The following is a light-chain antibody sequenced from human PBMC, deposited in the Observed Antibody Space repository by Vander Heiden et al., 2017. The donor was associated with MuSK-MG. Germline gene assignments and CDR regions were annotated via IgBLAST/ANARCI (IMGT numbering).Light chain of an antibody. CDR2: AAS. Sequence: DIQMTRSPSSLSASVGDRVTITCRASQSISSYLNWYQQKPGKAPKLLIYAASSLQSGVPSRFSGSGSGTDFTLTISSLQPEDFATYYCQQSDSTPSTFGQGTRMEIK. CDR1: QSISSY. V-gene: IGKV1-39*01. J-gene: IGKJ5*01. CDR3: QQSDSTPST.